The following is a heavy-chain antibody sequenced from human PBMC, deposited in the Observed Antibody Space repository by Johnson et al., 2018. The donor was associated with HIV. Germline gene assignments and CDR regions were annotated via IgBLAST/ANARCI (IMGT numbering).Heavy chain of an antibody. CDR3: ARERQLESSAFDI. CDR1: AFTFSRYW. J-gene: IGHJ3*02. CDR2: IKSKTDGGTT. Sequence: VQLVESGGGLVQPGGSLGLSCAASAFTFSRYWMSWVRQAPGKGLEWVGRIKSKTDGGTTDYTTPVQGRFTISRDDSKNTLYLQMNSLRAEDTAVYYCARERQLESSAFDIWGQGTMVTVSS. D-gene: IGHD6-6*01. V-gene: IGHV3-15*01.